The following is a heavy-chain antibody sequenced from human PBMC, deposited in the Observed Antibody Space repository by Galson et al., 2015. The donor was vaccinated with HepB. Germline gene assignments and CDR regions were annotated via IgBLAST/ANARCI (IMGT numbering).Heavy chain of an antibody. CDR3: AREKAVAGPQYWYFDL. J-gene: IGHJ2*01. Sequence: SVKVSCKASGYTFTSYAMHWVRQAPGQRLEWMGWINAGNGDTKYSQKFQGRVTITRDTSASTAYMELSSLRSEDTAVYYCAREKAVAGPQYWYFDLWGRGTLVTVSS. CDR1: GYTFTSYA. V-gene: IGHV1-3*01. CDR2: INAGNGDT. D-gene: IGHD6-19*01.